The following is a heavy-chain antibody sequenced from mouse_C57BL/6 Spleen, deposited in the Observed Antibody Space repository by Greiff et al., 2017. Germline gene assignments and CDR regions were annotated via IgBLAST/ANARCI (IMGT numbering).Heavy chain of an antibody. V-gene: IGHV1-80*01. CDR3: ARGGSSHYFDC. Sequence: QVQLKESGAELVKPGASVKISCKASGYAFSSYWMHWVKQRPGKGLEWIGQIYPGDGDTNYNGKFKGKATLTADKSSSTAYMQLSSLTSEDSTVYFCARGGSSHYFDCWGQGTTLTVSS. CDR1: GYAFSSYW. D-gene: IGHD1-1*01. J-gene: IGHJ2*01. CDR2: IYPGDGDT.